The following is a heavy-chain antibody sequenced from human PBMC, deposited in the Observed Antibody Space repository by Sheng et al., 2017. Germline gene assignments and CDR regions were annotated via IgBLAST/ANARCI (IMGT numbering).Heavy chain of an antibody. V-gene: IGHV3-66*02. D-gene: IGHD3-3*01. CDR1: GFTVSSNY. CDR3: ARDHGYDFWSGHFDY. Sequence: EVQLVESGGGLVQPGGSLRLSCAASGFTVSSNYMSWVRQAPGKGLEWVSVIYSGGSTYYADSVKGRFTISRDNSKNTLYLQMNSLRAEDTAVYYCARDHGYDFWSGHFDYWGQGTLVTVSS. CDR2: IYSGGST. J-gene: IGHJ4*02.